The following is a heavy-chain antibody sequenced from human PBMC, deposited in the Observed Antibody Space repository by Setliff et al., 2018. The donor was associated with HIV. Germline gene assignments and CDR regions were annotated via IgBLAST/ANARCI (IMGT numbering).Heavy chain of an antibody. J-gene: IGHJ6*03. CDR2: IIPIFRSV. Sequence: WASVKVSCKASGGTFSNYAISWVRQAPGQGLEWMGRIIPIFRSVTYAQRFKGRVTITADTSTSTVYMELSSLRSEDTAVYYCARDRQQVFHYMDVWAKGTTVTVSS. CDR1: GGTFSNYA. CDR3: ARDRQQVFHYMDV. V-gene: IGHV1-69*06. D-gene: IGHD6-6*01.